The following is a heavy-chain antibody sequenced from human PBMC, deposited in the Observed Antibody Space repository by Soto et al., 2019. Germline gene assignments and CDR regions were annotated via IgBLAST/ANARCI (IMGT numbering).Heavy chain of an antibody. Sequence: PGGSLRLSCAASGFTFSSYSMNWVRQAPGKGPEWVSYISSSSSTIYYADSVKGRFTISRDNAKNSLYLQMNSLRDEDTAVYYCARDAVDCSSTSCYTKPFDYWGQGALVTVSS. J-gene: IGHJ4*02. V-gene: IGHV3-48*02. D-gene: IGHD2-2*02. CDR1: GFTFSSYS. CDR3: ARDAVDCSSTSCYTKPFDY. CDR2: ISSSSSTI.